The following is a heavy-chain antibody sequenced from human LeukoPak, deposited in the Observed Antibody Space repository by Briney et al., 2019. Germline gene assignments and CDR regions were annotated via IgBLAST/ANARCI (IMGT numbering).Heavy chain of an antibody. CDR2: IYHSGST. V-gene: IGHV4-30-2*01. J-gene: IGHJ4*02. CDR3: AREGGYDSGWYYFDY. CDR1: GGSISSGGYS. D-gene: IGHD6-19*01. Sequence: SETLSHTCAVSGGSISSGGYSWSWIRQPPGKGLEWIGYIYHSGSTYYNPSLKSRVTISVDRSKNQFSLKLSSVTAADTAVYYCAREGGYDSGWYYFDYWGQGTLVTVSS.